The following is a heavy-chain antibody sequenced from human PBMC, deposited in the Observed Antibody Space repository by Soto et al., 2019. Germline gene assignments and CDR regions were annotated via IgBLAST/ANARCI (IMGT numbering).Heavy chain of an antibody. CDR1: GFTFSSYG. V-gene: IGHV3-30*18. CDR2: ISYDGSNK. J-gene: IGHJ4*02. Sequence: QVQLVESGGGVVQPGRSLRLSCAASGFTFSSYGMHWVRQAPGKGLEWVAVISYDGSNKYYSDSVKGRFTISRDNSKNTLYLQMNSLRAEDTAVYYCAKDFSSGYYPSIDYWGQGTLVTVSS. D-gene: IGHD3-22*01. CDR3: AKDFSSGYYPSIDY.